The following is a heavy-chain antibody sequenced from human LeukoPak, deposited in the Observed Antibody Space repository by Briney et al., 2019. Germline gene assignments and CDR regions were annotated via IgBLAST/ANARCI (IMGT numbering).Heavy chain of an antibody. Sequence: PSETLSLTCTVSGGSISSGDYYWSWIRQPPGKGLEWIGYIYYSGSTYYNPSLKSRVTISVDRSKNQFSLKLSSVTAADTAVYYCARVSPTVSFDYWGQGTLVTVSS. V-gene: IGHV4-30-4*01. CDR1: GGSISSGDYY. J-gene: IGHJ4*02. D-gene: IGHD4-17*01. CDR2: IYYSGST. CDR3: ARVSPTVSFDY.